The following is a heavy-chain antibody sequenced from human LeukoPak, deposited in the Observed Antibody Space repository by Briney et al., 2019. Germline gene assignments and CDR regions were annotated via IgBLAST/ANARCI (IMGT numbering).Heavy chain of an antibody. CDR3: ARGSYNVVVVAATPKAIDY. Sequence: PSETLSPTCTVSGYSIRNGYNWGWLRLSPGEGLEWLGSIYQSGSTYDNPSLKSRVTISVDTSKNQFSLKLSSVTAADTAVYYCARGSYNVVVVAATPKAIDYWGQGTLVTVSS. D-gene: IGHD2-15*01. CDR1: GYSIRNGYN. V-gene: IGHV4-38-2*02. J-gene: IGHJ4*02. CDR2: IYQSGST.